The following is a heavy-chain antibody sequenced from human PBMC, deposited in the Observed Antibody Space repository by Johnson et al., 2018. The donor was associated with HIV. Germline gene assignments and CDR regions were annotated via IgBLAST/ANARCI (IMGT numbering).Heavy chain of an antibody. CDR3: AKDAYCSGGRCYGFGAFDI. V-gene: IGHV3-23*04. D-gene: IGHD2-15*01. CDR2: IIGSGGST. CDR1: GFTFSSYA. Sequence: VQLVESGGGLVQPGGSLSLSCAASGFTFSSYAMSWVRQAPGKGLEWVSTIIGSGGSTYYAESVKGRFTISIDNSKNTVYLQMNSLRAEDTAVFYCAKDAYCSGGRCYGFGAFDIWGQGTMVTVSS. J-gene: IGHJ3*02.